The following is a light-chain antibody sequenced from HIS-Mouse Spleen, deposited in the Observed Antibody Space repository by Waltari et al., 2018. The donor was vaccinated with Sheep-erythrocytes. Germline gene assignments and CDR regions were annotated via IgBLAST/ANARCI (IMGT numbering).Light chain of an antibody. CDR2: EVS. CDR3: SSYTSSSTLVV. Sequence: QSALTQPASVPGSPGQSITISCTGTSSDVGGYNYVSWYQQHPGKAPKLRIYEVSNRPSGVSNRFSGTKSGNTASLTISGLQAEDEADYYCSSYTSSSTLVVFGGGTKLTVL. J-gene: IGLJ2*01. CDR1: SSDVGGYNY. V-gene: IGLV2-14*01.